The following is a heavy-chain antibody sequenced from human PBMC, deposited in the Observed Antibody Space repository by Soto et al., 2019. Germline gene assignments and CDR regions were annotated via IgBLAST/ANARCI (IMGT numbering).Heavy chain of an antibody. J-gene: IGHJ4*02. V-gene: IGHV1-2*02. D-gene: IGHD3-22*01. CDR1: GYAFTGYY. Sequence: ASVKVSCKASGYAFTGYYMHWVRQAPGQGLEWMGWINPNSGGTNYAQKLQGRVTMTIDTSTSTAYMELRSLRSDDTAVYYCARDYYYDSSGYYGTHPAFDYWGQGTLVTVSS. CDR3: ARDYYYDSSGYYGTHPAFDY. CDR2: INPNSGGT.